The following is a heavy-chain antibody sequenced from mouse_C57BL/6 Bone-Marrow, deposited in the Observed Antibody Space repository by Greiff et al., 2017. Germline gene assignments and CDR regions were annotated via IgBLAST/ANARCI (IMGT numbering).Heavy chain of an antibody. Sequence: EVQRVESGGDLVKPGGSLKLSCAASGFTFSSYGMSWVRQTPDKRLEWVATISSGGSYTYYPDSVKGRFTISSDNAKNTLYLQMSSLKSEDTAMYYCARLQLGPCFAYWGQGTLVTVSA. CDR3: ARLQLGPCFAY. D-gene: IGHD4-1*02. J-gene: IGHJ3*01. CDR2: ISSGGSYT. CDR1: GFTFSSYG. V-gene: IGHV5-6*01.